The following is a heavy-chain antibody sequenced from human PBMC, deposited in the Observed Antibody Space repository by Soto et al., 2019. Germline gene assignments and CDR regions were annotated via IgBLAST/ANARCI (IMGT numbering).Heavy chain of an antibody. D-gene: IGHD6-13*01. CDR3: ARATDSSTNYYYGMDV. J-gene: IGHJ6*02. CDR1: GFTFSSYG. CDR2: IWYDVSNK. V-gene: IGHV3-33*01. Sequence: GGSLRLSCAASGFTFSSYGMHWVRQAPGKGLEWVAVIWYDVSNKYYADSVKGRFTISRDNSKNTLYLQMNSLRAEDTAVYYCARATDSSTNYYYGMDVWGQGTKVTVSS.